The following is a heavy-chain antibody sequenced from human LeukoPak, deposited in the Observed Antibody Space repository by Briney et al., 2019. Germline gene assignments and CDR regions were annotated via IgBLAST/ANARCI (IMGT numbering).Heavy chain of an antibody. CDR2: ITYRGSP. V-gene: IGHV4-34*01. J-gene: IGHJ4*02. D-gene: IGHD2-21*02. CDR3: ATYGGDWKFDS. CDR1: DGSLDIYY. Sequence: SETLSLTCGASDGSLDIYYWMFVRQPPGKGPQWIGEITYRGSPYYHPSLNSRATISIDASQRHVSLTLRSVTAADTAVYYCATYGGDWKFDSWGQGTLVTVSS.